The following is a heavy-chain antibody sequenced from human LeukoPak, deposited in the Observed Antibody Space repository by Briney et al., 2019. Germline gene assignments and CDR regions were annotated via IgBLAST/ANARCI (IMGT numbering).Heavy chain of an antibody. D-gene: IGHD2-2*01. J-gene: IGHJ4*02. CDR1: GFTFSSYG. CDR3: AKGETRYCSSTSCYLLDY. Sequence: GGSLRLSCAASGFTFSSYGMHWVRQAPGKGLEWVAVISYDGSNKYYADSVKGRFTISRDNSKNTLYLQMNSLRAEDTAVHYCAKGETRYCSSTSCYLLDYWGQGTLVTVSS. V-gene: IGHV3-30*18. CDR2: ISYDGSNK.